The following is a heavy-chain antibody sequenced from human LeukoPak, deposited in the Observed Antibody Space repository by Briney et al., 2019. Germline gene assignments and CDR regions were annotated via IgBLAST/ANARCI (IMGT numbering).Heavy chain of an antibody. V-gene: IGHV3-48*01. Sequence: QAGGSLRLSYSVSGFNFSTYNMNWVRQAPGKGLEWVSYISTSSRTIYYADSVKGRFTISRDNAKNSLYLQMNSLRAEDTAVYYCARDGYDFWSDYPTTLDYWGQGTLVTVSS. CDR3: ARDGYDFWSDYPTTLDY. CDR1: GFNFSTYN. J-gene: IGHJ4*02. D-gene: IGHD3-3*01. CDR2: ISTSSRTI.